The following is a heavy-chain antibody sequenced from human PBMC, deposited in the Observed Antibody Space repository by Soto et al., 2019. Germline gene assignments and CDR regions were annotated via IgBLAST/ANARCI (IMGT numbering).Heavy chain of an antibody. CDR2: IIPIFGTA. CDR1: GGTFSSYA. V-gene: IGHV1-69*13. Sequence: SVKVSCKASGGTFSSYAISWVRQAPGEGLEWMGGIIPIFGTANYAQKFQGRVTITADESTSTAYMELSSLRSEDTAVYYCARIFGVVYVMDVWGQGTTVTVSS. D-gene: IGHD3-3*01. J-gene: IGHJ6*02. CDR3: ARIFGVVYVMDV.